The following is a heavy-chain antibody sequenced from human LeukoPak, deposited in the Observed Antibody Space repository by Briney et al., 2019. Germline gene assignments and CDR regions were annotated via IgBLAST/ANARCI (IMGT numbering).Heavy chain of an antibody. V-gene: IGHV4-59*08. CDR2: IYYSGTT. J-gene: IGHJ4*01. Sequence: SETLSLTCTVSGGSISYYYWSWIRQPPGKGLEWIGYIYYSGTTNYNPSLKSRVTISVDTSKNQFSLKLSSVTAADTAVYYCARHLKTDMVKDHFDYLGHGTLVTVSS. CDR3: ARHLKTDMVKDHFDY. D-gene: IGHD5-18*01. CDR1: GGSISYYY.